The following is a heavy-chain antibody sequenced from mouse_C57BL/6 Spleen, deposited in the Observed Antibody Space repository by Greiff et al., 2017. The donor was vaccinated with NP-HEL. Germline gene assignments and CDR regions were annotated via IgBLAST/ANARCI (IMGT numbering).Heavy chain of an antibody. CDR1: GFTFSSYT. J-gene: IGHJ1*03. CDR3: ARLSYYGSSYVRYFDV. V-gene: IGHV5-9*01. CDR2: ISGGGGNT. Sequence: EVKVVESGGGLVKPGGSLKLSCAASGFTFSSYTMSWVRQTPEKRLEWVATISGGGGNTYYPDSVKGRFTISRDNAKNTLYLQMSSLRSEDTALYYCARLSYYGSSYVRYFDVWGTGTTVTVSS. D-gene: IGHD1-1*01.